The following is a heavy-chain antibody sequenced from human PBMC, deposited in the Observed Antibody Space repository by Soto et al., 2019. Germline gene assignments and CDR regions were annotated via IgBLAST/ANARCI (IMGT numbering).Heavy chain of an antibody. J-gene: IGHJ4*02. Sequence: SLRLSCAASGFTFSSYAMSWVRQAPGKGLEWVSVISGSGGSTYYADSVKGRFTISRDNSKNTLYLQMNSLRAEDTAVYYCAKEDYDFWSGSLYYFDYWGQGTLVTVSS. CDR3: AKEDYDFWSGSLYYFDY. CDR1: GFTFSSYA. CDR2: ISGSGGST. V-gene: IGHV3-23*01. D-gene: IGHD3-3*01.